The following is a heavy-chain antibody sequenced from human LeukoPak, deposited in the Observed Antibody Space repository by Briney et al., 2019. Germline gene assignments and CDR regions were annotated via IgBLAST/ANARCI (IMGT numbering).Heavy chain of an antibody. J-gene: IGHJ3*02. CDR1: GFTVSSNY. D-gene: IGHD4-17*01. V-gene: IGHV3-66*01. CDR2: IYSGGST. CDR3: AKVAGESGAFDI. Sequence: GGSLRLSCAASGFTVSSNYMNWVRQAPGKGLEWVSIIYSGGSTDYADSVKGRFTISRDNSKNTLYLQMNSLRAEDTAVYYCAKVAGESGAFDIWGQGTMVTVSS.